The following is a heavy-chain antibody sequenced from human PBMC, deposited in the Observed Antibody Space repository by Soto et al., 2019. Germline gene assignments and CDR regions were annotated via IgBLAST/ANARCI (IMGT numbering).Heavy chain of an antibody. CDR1: GFRFSSYA. Sequence: GGSLSLSWAASGFRFSSYAMSWVRQAPGKGLEWVSGISDTDGSTYYADSVKGRFTISRDNSKNTLYLQMNSLRAEDTAVYYCAKASIAAAGTLHYYYYGMDVWGQGTTVTGSS. J-gene: IGHJ6*02. CDR2: ISDTDGST. CDR3: AKASIAAAGTLHYYYYGMDV. D-gene: IGHD6-13*01. V-gene: IGHV3-23*01.